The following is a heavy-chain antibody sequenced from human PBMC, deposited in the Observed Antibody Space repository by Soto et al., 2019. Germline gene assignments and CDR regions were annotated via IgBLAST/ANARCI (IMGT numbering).Heavy chain of an antibody. CDR2: IYYSGST. D-gene: IGHD3-10*01. CDR1: GGSISSSSYY. Sequence: PSETLSLTCTVSGGSISSSSYYWGWIRQPPGKGLEWIGSIYYSGSTYYNPSLKSRVTISVDTSKSQFSLKLSSVTAADTAVYYCARFSGDSSYYYYGMDVWGQGTTVTVSS. J-gene: IGHJ6*02. V-gene: IGHV4-39*01. CDR3: ARFSGDSSYYYYGMDV.